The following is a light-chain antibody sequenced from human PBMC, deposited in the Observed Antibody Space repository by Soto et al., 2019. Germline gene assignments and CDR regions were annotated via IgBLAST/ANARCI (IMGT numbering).Light chain of an antibody. CDR1: QSVSSN. CDR2: GAS. V-gene: IGKV3-15*01. CDR3: QRHGAT. J-gene: IGKJ1*01. Sequence: EIVMTQSPATLSVSPGERATLSCRASQSVSSNLAWYQQKPGQAPRLLIYGASTRATGIPARFSGSGSGTDFTLTISGLEPEDSAAYYCQRHGATFGQGTKVDIK.